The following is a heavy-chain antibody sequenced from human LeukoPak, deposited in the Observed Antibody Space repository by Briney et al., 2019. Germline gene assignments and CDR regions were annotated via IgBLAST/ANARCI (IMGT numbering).Heavy chain of an antibody. CDR1: GFTFDDYA. D-gene: IGHD6-19*01. CDR3: AKEGAVAGTAFDY. J-gene: IGHJ4*02. CDR2: ISWNSGSI. Sequence: GRSLRLSCAASGFTFDDYAMHWVRQAPGKGLEWVSGISWNSGSIGYADSVKGRFTISRDNAKNSLYLQMNSLRAEDTALYYCAKEGAVAGTAFDYWGQRTLVTVSS. V-gene: IGHV3-9*01.